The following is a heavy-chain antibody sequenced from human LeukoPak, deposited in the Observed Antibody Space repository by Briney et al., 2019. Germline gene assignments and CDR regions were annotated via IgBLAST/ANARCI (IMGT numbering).Heavy chain of an antibody. CDR2: ISGSGGTT. CDR3: AKQVLSASGSSDY. Sequence: GGSLRLSCAASGFTFSSYAMNWVRQAPGKGLEWVSGISGSGGTTYYADSVKGRFTISRDNSKNTLYLQMNSLRVEGTAVYYCAKQVLSASGSSDYWGQGTLVTVSS. CDR1: GFTFSSYA. D-gene: IGHD3-10*01. V-gene: IGHV3-23*01. J-gene: IGHJ4*02.